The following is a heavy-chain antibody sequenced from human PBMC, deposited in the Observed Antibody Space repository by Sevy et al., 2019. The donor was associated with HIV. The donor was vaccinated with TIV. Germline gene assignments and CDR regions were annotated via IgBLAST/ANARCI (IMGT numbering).Heavy chain of an antibody. CDR3: ARKGGSDYTDRYYYYGMDV. CDR2: MNPNSGNT. J-gene: IGHJ6*02. D-gene: IGHD4-4*01. V-gene: IGHV1-8*01. Sequence: ASVKVSCKASGYTFTSYDINWVRQATGQGLEWMGWMNPNSGNTGYAQKFQGRVTMTRNTSISTAYMELSSLRSEDTAVYYCARKGGSDYTDRYYYYGMDVWGQGTTVTVSS. CDR1: GYTFTSYD.